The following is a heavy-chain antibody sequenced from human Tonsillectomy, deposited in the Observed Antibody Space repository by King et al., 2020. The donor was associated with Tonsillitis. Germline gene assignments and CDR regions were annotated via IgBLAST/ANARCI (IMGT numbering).Heavy chain of an antibody. Sequence: VQLQESGPGLVKPSETLSLTCTVSGDSISSDYWNWIRQPPGKGLEWIGYIFYSGATKYNASLKSRVTISVDTSKIHFSLKLTSATAADTAVYYCARGRTVFDGSQIDPYLYYYMDVWGKGTSVTVSS. CDR3: ARGRTVFDGSQIDPYLYYYMDV. V-gene: IGHV4-59*01. J-gene: IGHJ6*03. D-gene: IGHD3-9*01. CDR2: IFYSGAT. CDR1: GDSISSDY.